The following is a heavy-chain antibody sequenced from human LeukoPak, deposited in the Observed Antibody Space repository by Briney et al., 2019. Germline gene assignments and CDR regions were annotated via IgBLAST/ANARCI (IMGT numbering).Heavy chain of an antibody. CDR2: ISAYNGNT. V-gene: IGHV1-18*01. J-gene: IGHJ6*02. D-gene: IGHD2-2*01. Sequence: ASVKVSCKASGYTSTSYGISWVRPAPGQGLEWMGWISAYNGNTKYAQKLQGRVTMTTDTSTSTAYMELRSLRSDDTAVYYCARDRCSTTSCFAYYYYGMDVWGQGTTVTVSS. CDR1: GYTSTSYG. CDR3: ARDRCSTTSCFAYYYYGMDV.